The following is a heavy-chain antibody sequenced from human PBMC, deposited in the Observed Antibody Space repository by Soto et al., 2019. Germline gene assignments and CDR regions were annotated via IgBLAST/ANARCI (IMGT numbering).Heavy chain of an antibody. Sequence: LKISCKGSGYSFTSYWIGWVRQMPGKGLEWMGIIYPGDSDTRYSPSFQGQVTISADKSISTAYLQWSSLKASDTAMYYCARRGDSSGYYYEVRYGMDVWGQGTTVTVSS. CDR1: GYSFTSYW. V-gene: IGHV5-51*01. D-gene: IGHD3-22*01. CDR3: ARRGDSSGYYYEVRYGMDV. J-gene: IGHJ6*02. CDR2: IYPGDSDT.